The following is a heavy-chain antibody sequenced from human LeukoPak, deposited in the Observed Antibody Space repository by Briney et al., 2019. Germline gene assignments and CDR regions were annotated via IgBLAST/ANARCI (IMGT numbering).Heavy chain of an antibody. Sequence: SETLSLTCTVSGGSFISSSYYWGWVRQPPGKGLEWIGSIYYSGSTYYNPSLKSRVTISVDTSKNQFSLKLSSVTAADTAVYYCARDRWHDFWSGYYSNWFDPWGQGTLVTVSS. D-gene: IGHD3-3*01. CDR3: ARDRWHDFWSGYYSNWFDP. CDR1: GGSFISSSYY. J-gene: IGHJ5*02. CDR2: IYYSGST. V-gene: IGHV4-39*07.